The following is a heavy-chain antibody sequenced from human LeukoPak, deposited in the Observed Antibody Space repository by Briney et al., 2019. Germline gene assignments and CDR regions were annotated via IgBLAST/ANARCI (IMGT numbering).Heavy chain of an antibody. CDR3: ARVNLGSCYYACPTRIEENPYNWFDP. CDR2: IYYSGST. Sequence: ASETLSLTCTVSGGSISSYYWSWIRQPPGKGLEWIGYIYYSGSTNYNPSLKSRVTISVDTSKNQFSLKLSSVTAADTAVYYCARVNLGSCYYACPTRIEENPYNWFDPWGQGTLVTVSS. D-gene: IGHD2-15*01. V-gene: IGHV4-59*01. CDR1: GGSISSYY. J-gene: IGHJ5*02.